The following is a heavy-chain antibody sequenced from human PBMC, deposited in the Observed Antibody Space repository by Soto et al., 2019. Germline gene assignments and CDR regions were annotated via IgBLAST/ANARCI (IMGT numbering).Heavy chain of an antibody. V-gene: IGHV3-23*01. J-gene: IGHJ4*02. D-gene: IGHD2-2*02. CDR3: AKVEDIVVVPAAILDY. CDR1: GFTFSSYA. CDR2: ISGSGGST. Sequence: EVQLLESGGGLVQPGGSLRLSCAASGFTFSSYAMSWVRQAPGKGLEWVSGISGSGGSTYYADSVKGRFTISRDNSKNTLYLQMNRLRAEDTAVYYCAKVEDIVVVPAAILDYWGQGTLVTVSS.